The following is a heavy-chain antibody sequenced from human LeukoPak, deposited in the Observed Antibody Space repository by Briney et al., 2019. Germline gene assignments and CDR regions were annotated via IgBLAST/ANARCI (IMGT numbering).Heavy chain of an antibody. CDR2: IYYSGST. J-gene: IGHJ3*02. D-gene: IGHD3-22*01. V-gene: IGHV4-59*01. Sequence: PSETLSLTCTVSGGSISSYYWSWIRQPPGKGLEWIGYIYYSGSTNYNPSLKSRVTISVDTSKNQFSLKLSSVTAADTAVYYCARAPVVVITSGAFDIWGQGTMVTVSS. CDR1: GGSISSYY. CDR3: ARAPVVVITSGAFDI.